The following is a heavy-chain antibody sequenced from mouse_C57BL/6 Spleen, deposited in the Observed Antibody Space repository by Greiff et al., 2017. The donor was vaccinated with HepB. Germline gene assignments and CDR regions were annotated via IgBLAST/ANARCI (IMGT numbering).Heavy chain of an antibody. Sequence: LQESGPELVKPGASVKISCKASGYAFSSSWMNWVKQRPAKGLEWIGRIYPGDGDTNYNGKFKGKATLTADKSSSTAYMQLSSLTSEDSAVYFCARSGDSFDYWGQGTTLTVSS. CDR2: IYPGDGDT. J-gene: IGHJ2*01. CDR3: ARSGDSFDY. D-gene: IGHD3-1*01. V-gene: IGHV1-82*01. CDR1: GYAFSSSW.